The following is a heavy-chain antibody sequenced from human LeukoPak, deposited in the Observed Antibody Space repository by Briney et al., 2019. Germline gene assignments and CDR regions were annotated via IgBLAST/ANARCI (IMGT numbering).Heavy chain of an antibody. CDR2: INWNGGST. CDR1: GFTFDYYG. CDR3: ARAVGGSSLGS. V-gene: IGHV3-20*04. J-gene: IGHJ5*02. Sequence: GGSLRLSCAASGFTFDYYGMSWVRQAPGKGLEWVSGINWNGGSTGYADSVKGRFTISIDNAKNSLYLQMNSLRAEDTALYYCARAVGGSSLGSWGQGTLVTVSS. D-gene: IGHD6-13*01.